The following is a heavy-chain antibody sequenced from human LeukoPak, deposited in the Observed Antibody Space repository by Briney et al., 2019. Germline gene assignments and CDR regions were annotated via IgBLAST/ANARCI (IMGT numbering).Heavy chain of an antibody. Sequence: ASVKVSCKASGYTFTGYYMHWVRQAPGQGLEWMGWINPNSGGTNYAQKFQGRVTMTRDTSISTAYMELSRLRSDDTAVYYCAGDVYSSSSGPNWFDPWGQGTLVTVSS. CDR1: GYTFTGYY. V-gene: IGHV1-2*02. CDR2: INPNSGGT. D-gene: IGHD6-13*01. J-gene: IGHJ5*02. CDR3: AGDVYSSSSGPNWFDP.